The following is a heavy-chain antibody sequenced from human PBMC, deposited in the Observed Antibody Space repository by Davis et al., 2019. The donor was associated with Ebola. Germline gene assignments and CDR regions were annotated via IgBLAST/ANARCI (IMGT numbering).Heavy chain of an antibody. V-gene: IGHV3-43D*03. Sequence: GSLRLSCAASGFSFGDYAMHWVRQAPGKGLEWVSLISWDGRNTAYGNSVRDRFTISRDNSGNFLYLQMNGLRAEDTAVYYCAAYDSTFRNYWGQGTLVTVSS. D-gene: IGHD3-22*01. CDR3: AAYDSTFRNY. CDR1: GFSFGDYA. CDR2: ISWDGRNT. J-gene: IGHJ4*02.